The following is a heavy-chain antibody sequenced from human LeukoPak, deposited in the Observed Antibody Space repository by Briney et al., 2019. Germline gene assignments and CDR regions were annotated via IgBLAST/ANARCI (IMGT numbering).Heavy chain of an antibody. CDR1: GYRFTNSW. CDR2: IYPSDSDT. D-gene: IGHD5-18*01. CDR3: ARADTAVAVLDY. V-gene: IGHV5-51*01. Sequence: MAGESLQISCKGSGYRFTNSWIGWVRQLPGKGLEWMGIIYPSDSDTKYSPSFQGQVTISADKSISTAYLQWSSLKASDTAMYYCARADTAVAVLDYWGQGTLVTVSS. J-gene: IGHJ4*02.